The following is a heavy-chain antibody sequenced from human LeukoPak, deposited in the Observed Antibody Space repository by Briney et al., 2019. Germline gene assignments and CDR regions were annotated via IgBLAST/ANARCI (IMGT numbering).Heavy chain of an antibody. CDR2: INWNGGST. J-gene: IGHJ5*02. V-gene: IGHV3-20*04. Sequence: GGSLRPSCAASGFTFDDYGMSWVRQAPGKGLEWVSGINWNGGSTGYADSVKGRFTISRDNAKNSLYLQMNSLRAEDTALYYCARANPSVVEYSSSSGWFDPWGQGTLVTVSS. CDR3: ARANPSVVEYSSSSGWFDP. CDR1: GFTFDDYG. D-gene: IGHD6-6*01.